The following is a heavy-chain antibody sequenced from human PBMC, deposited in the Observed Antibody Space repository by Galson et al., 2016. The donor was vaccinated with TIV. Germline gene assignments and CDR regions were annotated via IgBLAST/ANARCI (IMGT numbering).Heavy chain of an antibody. V-gene: IGHV1-18*01. J-gene: IGHJ4*02. CDR1: GYTFTSYG. Sequence: SVKVSCKASGYTFTSYGISWVRQAPGQGLEWMGWISTYNGNTNYVQKLQGRVTMTTDTSTSTAYMELRSLRSDDTAVYYCARDNRLDKSSGYRSPFDYWGQGTMVTVSS. D-gene: IGHD3-22*01. CDR3: ARDNRLDKSSGYRSPFDY. CDR2: ISTYNGNT.